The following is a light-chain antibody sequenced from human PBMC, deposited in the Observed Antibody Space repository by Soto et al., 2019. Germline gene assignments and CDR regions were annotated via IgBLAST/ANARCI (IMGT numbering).Light chain of an antibody. J-gene: IGKJ1*01. Sequence: EIVLTQSPGTLSLSPGERATLSCRASQNVGSRYLAWYQQKPGQAPRPLIYGTSNRATGIPDRFSGSGSGTDFSLTISSLEPGDVAVYYCQQYGSSPRTFGQGTKVEIK. CDR2: GTS. CDR1: QNVGSRY. V-gene: IGKV3-20*01. CDR3: QQYGSSPRT.